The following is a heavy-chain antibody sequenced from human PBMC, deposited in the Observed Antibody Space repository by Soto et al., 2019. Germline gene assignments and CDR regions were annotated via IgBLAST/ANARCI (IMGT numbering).Heavy chain of an antibody. V-gene: IGHV1-18*01. CDR1: GYTFTSYG. J-gene: IGHJ4*02. CDR3: ARVVYYYDSSGYHTVDY. CDR2: ISAYNGNT. D-gene: IGHD3-22*01. Sequence: GASVKVSCKASGYTFTSYGISWVRQAPGQGLEWMGWISAYNGNTNYAQKLQGRVTMTTDTSTSTAYMELRSLRSDDTAVYYCARVVYYYDSSGYHTVDYWGQGTLVTVSS.